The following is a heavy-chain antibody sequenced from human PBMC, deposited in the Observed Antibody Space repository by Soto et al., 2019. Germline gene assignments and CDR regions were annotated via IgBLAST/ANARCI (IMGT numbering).Heavy chain of an antibody. CDR1: GFTFSSYE. CDR3: ARENSSGYYYFDY. V-gene: IGHV3-48*03. J-gene: IGHJ4*02. Sequence: GGSLRLSCAASGFTFSSYEMNWVRQAPGKGLEWVSYISSSGSTIYYADSVKGRFTISRDNAKNSLYLQMNSLRAEDTAAYYCARENSSGYYYFDYWGQGTLVTVSS. CDR2: ISSSGSTI. D-gene: IGHD3-22*01.